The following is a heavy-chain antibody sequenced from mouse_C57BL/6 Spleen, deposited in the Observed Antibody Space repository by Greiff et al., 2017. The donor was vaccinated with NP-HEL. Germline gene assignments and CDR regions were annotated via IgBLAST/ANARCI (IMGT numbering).Heavy chain of an antibody. J-gene: IGHJ3*01. Sequence: VQLQQSGPGLVQPSQSLSITCTVSGFSFTSYGVHWVRQSPGKGLEWLGVIWRGGSTDYNAAFMSRLSITKDNSKSQVFFKMNSLQADDTAIYYCAKQIYYGNYDAMDYWGQGTLVTVSA. D-gene: IGHD2-1*01. CDR3: AKQIYYGNYDAMDY. CDR2: IWRGGST. CDR1: GFSFTSYG. V-gene: IGHV2-5*01.